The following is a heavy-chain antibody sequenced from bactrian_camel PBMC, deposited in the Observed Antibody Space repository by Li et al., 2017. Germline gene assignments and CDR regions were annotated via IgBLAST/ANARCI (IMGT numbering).Heavy chain of an antibody. V-gene: IGHV3S53*01. J-gene: IGHJ4*01. CDR2: LDNDGLP. CDR1: GYNRRNFC. D-gene: IGHD6*01. CDR3: AEGRGSRGEHCYSLNY. Sequence: QVQLVESGGGSVQAGGSLTLSCVVSGYNRRNFCMGWFRGNNREGLAGLDNDGLPIYANSVKGRFTISYDSPKFTLYLEMNTLKPEDTATYYCAEGRGSRGEHCYSLNYWGQGTKVTVS.